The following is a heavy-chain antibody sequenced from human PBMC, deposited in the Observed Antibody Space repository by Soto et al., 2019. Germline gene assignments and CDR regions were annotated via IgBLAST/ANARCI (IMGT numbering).Heavy chain of an antibody. CDR3: AKDSPVGVPLMRDLHD. J-gene: IGHJ1*01. V-gene: IGHV3-23*01. Sequence: EVQLLESGGGLVQPGGSLRLSCAASGFTFSSYGMSWVRQAPGKGLEWVSVISGSGGSTYYADSVKGRFTLSRDNSKNTVYLQMNSLSAEDTAVYYCAKDSPVGVPLMRDLHDWGQGTLVTVSS. CDR1: GFTFSSYG. D-gene: IGHD2-8*01. CDR2: ISGSGGST.